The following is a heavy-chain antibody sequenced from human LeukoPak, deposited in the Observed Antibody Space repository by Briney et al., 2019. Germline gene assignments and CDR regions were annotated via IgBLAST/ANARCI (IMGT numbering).Heavy chain of an antibody. CDR1: GFSVSTKY. J-gene: IGHJ2*01. CDR2: IYSGADT. Sequence: PGGSLRLSCAASGFSVSTKYMNWVRQAPGKGLEWVSIIYSGADTYYADSVKGRFTISRDTSKNTLFLHMNNLRVEDTAVYFCARVGDHYHWYLDLWGRGTLV. D-gene: IGHD3-10*01. V-gene: IGHV3-53*01. CDR3: ARVGDHYHWYLDL.